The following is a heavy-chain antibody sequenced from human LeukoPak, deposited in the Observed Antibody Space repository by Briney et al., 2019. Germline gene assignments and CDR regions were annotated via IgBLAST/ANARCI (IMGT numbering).Heavy chain of an antibody. CDR3: ARDFTSGSSWTNDY. V-gene: IGHV3-21*04. CDR1: GFTFSRYS. CDR2: ISGSSSYI. D-gene: IGHD6-13*01. J-gene: IGHJ4*02. Sequence: GGSLRVSCAASGFTFSRYSLNWVRQVPGKGLEWVSSISGSSSYIYYADSVKGRFTISRDNAKNSLYLQMNSLRAEDTALYYCARDFTSGSSWTNDYWGQGTLVTVSS.